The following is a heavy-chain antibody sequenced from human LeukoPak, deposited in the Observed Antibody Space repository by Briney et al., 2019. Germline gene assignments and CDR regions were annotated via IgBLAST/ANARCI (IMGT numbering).Heavy chain of an antibody. CDR3: AGGLYYDFWSGYYTGWFDP. CDR1: GGSFSGYY. Sequence: SETLSLACAVYGGSFSGYYWSWIRQPPEKGLEWIGEINHSGSTNYNPSLKSRVTISVDTSKNQFSLKLSSVTAADTAVYYCAGGLYYDFWSGYYTGWFDPWGQGTLVTVSS. CDR2: INHSGST. D-gene: IGHD3-3*01. J-gene: IGHJ5*02. V-gene: IGHV4-34*01.